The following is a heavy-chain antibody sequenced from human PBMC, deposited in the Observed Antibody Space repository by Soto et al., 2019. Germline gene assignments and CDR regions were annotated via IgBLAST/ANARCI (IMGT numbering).Heavy chain of an antibody. CDR3: ARETSSLTVTTEGVGY. J-gene: IGHJ4*02. Sequence: QVQLVESGGGEVQPGRSLRLSCAASGFTFSSYAMHWVRQAPGKGLEWVAVISYDGSNKYYADSVKGRFTISRDNSKNTLYLQMNSLRAEDTAVYYCARETSSLTVTTEGVGYWGQGTLVTVSS. CDR2: ISYDGSNK. CDR1: GFTFSSYA. V-gene: IGHV3-30-3*01. D-gene: IGHD4-17*01.